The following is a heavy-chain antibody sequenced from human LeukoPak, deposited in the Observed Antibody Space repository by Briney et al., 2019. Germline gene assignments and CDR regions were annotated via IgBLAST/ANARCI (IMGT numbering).Heavy chain of an antibody. CDR3: AKDLEGPAYV. V-gene: IGHV3-30*18. Sequence: GGSLRLSCAASGFTFSTAWMIWVRQAPGKGLEWVAVISYDGSNKYYADSVKGRFTISRDNSKNTLYLQMNSLRAEDTAVYYCAKDLEGPAYVWGQGTTVTVSS. D-gene: IGHD1-1*01. CDR1: GFTFSTAW. CDR2: ISYDGSNK. J-gene: IGHJ6*02.